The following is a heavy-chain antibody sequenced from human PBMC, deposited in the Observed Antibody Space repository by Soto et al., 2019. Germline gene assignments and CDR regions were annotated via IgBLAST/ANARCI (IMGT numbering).Heavy chain of an antibody. D-gene: IGHD5-18*01. V-gene: IGHV3-74*01. CDR3: AKREGNTYGWYH. J-gene: IGHJ5*02. CDR1: GFSFSNYW. Sequence: EVQLVESGGGLVQPGGSLRLSCAASGFSFSNYWIHWVRQAPGKGLVWVSRIKTDGSSTDYAASVKARFTISRDNAKNTLYLQMNSLTAEDTAVYYCAKREGNTYGWYHCGQGTLVTVSS. CDR2: IKTDGSST.